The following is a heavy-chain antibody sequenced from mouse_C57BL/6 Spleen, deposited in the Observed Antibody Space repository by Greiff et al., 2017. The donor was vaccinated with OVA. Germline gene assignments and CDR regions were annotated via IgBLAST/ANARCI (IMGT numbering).Heavy chain of an antibody. D-gene: IGHD2-14*01. CDR2: IHPNSGIT. CDR1: GYTFTSYW. V-gene: IGHV1-64*01. J-gene: IGHJ2*01. CDR3: ARGGTFDY. Sequence: QVQLQQPGAELVKPGASVKLSCKASGYTFTSYWMHWVKQRPGQGLEWIGMIHPNSGITNYNEKFKSKATLTVDKSSSTAYMQLSSLTAEYSAVYYCARGGTFDYWGQGTTRTVSS.